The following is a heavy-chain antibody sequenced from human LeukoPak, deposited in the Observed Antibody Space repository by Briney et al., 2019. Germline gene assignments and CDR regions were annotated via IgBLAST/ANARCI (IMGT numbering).Heavy chain of an antibody. CDR2: ISSSSSYI. CDR1: GFIFSSYA. D-gene: IGHD1-1*01. J-gene: IGHJ5*02. Sequence: TGGSLRLSCVASGFIFSSYAMNWVRQAPGKGLEWVSSISSSSSYIYYADSVKGRFTISRDNAKNSLYLQMNSRRAEGTAVYYCARDYGRKLEPWGQGTLVTVSS. CDR3: ARDYGRKLEP. V-gene: IGHV3-21*01.